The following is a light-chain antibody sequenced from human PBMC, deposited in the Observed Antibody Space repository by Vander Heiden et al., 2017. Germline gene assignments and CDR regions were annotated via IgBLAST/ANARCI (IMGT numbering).Light chain of an antibody. CDR3: HQDYSYPYT. CDR2: AAS. CDR1: QCIRED. V-gene: IGKV1-6*01. Sequence: AIHMTQSPSSLSASVGDRVTITCRASQCIREDLGWYQQKPGKAPTLLISAASNLQSGVPSRFSGSGSGTDFTLTISSLQAEDFATYYCHQDYSYPYTFGPGTKLEI. J-gene: IGKJ2*01.